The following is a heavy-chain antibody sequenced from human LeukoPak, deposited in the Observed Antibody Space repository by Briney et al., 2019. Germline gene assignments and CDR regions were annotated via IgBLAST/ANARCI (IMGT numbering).Heavy chain of an antibody. V-gene: IGHV3-21*01. D-gene: IGHD3-10*01. Sequence: PGGSLRLSCAASGFTFSSYSMNWVRQAPGKGLEWVSSISSGSGYIYYADSVKGRFTISRDNAKNSLYLQMNSLRAEDTAVYYCARDGSGSADVDFDYRGQGTLVTVSS. CDR3: ARDGSGSADVDFDY. CDR2: ISSGSGYI. CDR1: GFTFSSYS. J-gene: IGHJ4*02.